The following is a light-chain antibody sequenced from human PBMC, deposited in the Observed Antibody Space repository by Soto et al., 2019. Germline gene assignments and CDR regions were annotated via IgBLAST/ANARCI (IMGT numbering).Light chain of an antibody. CDR2: GGS. CDR3: GQFVSAPPRT. J-gene: IGKJ1*01. Sequence: IVLTQSPGTLSLSPGERAALSCRASQSVSRTFLAWYRQKPGQTPRLLIFGGSNRATGIPDRFSGSGSGTDFTLTITRLEPEDFAVYYCGQFVSAPPRTFGQGTKVDIK. CDR1: QSVSRTF. V-gene: IGKV3-20*01.